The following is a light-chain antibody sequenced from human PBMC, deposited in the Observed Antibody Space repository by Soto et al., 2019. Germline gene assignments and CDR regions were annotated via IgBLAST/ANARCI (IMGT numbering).Light chain of an antibody. CDR1: QSVCSRC. J-gene: IGKJ1*01. Sequence: ETVLTQSPGTLSLSPGERVTLSCRASQSVCSRCLAWYQQKPGQSPRLLIYGASSRATGIPDRFSGSGSGTDVTLTISRLEPEDFAVYYCQHYGTTPWTVGQGTKVGIK. CDR3: QHYGTTPWT. V-gene: IGKV3-20*01. CDR2: GAS.